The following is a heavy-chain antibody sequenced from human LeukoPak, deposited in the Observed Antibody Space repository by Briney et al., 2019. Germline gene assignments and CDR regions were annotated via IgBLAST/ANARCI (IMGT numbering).Heavy chain of an antibody. CDR3: AKDLHYGSADY. D-gene: IGHD3-10*01. CDR2: INNDGSIT. V-gene: IGHV3-74*01. CDR1: GFTFSNYS. Sequence: GGSLRLSCAASGFTFSNYSMNWVRQAPGKGLVWVSHINNDGSITNYADSVKGRFTISRDNAKNTLYLQMNSLRAEDTAVYYCAKDLHYGSADYWGQGTLVTVSS. J-gene: IGHJ4*02.